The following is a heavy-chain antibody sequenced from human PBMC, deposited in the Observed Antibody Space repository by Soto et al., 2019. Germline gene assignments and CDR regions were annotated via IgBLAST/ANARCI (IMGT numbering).Heavy chain of an antibody. V-gene: IGHV3-23*01. Sequence: EVQLLESGGGLVQPGGSLKLSCAASGFTFSSYAMSWVGQAPGQGLEWVSSISGSGGSTYYADSVKGRFSISRDNFKNTLHLQMNSLRAEDTAVYYCAKDRVGGGHFYYSMDVWGKGTTVTVSS. D-gene: IGHD1-26*01. CDR1: GFTFSSYA. CDR2: ISGSGGST. CDR3: AKDRVGGGHFYYSMDV. J-gene: IGHJ6*03.